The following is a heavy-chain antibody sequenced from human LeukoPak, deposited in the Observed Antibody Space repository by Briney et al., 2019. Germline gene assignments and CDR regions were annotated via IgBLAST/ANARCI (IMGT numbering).Heavy chain of an antibody. CDR3: ARDRYSSSSLVDY. J-gene: IGHJ4*02. CDR2: IIGSGRTT. Sequence: PGGSLRLSCEASGFTFISYFMSWVRQAPGKGLEWVASIIGSGRTTKYADAVKGRFTISRDNSKNTLYLQMNSLRAEDTAVYYCARDRYSSSSLVDYWGQGTLVTVSS. V-gene: IGHV3-23*01. CDR1: GFTFISYF. D-gene: IGHD6-6*01.